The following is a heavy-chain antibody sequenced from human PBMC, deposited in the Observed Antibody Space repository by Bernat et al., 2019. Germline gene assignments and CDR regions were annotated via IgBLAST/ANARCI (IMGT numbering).Heavy chain of an antibody. CDR3: ARDGLGLDYYYYGMDV. D-gene: IGHD3-16*01. V-gene: IGHV3-21*01. Sequence: EVQLVESGGGLVKPGGSLRLSCAASGFTFSSYSMNWVRQAPGKGLEWVSSISSSSSYIYYADSVKGRFTITRDNAKNALYLQMTSLRAEDTAVYYCARDGLGLDYYYYGMDVWGQGTTVTVSS. CDR1: GFTFSSYS. CDR2: ISSSSSYI. J-gene: IGHJ6*02.